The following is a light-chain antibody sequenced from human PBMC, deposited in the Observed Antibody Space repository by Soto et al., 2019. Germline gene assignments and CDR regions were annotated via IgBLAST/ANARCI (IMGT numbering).Light chain of an antibody. J-gene: IGKJ4*02. V-gene: IGKV3-15*01. CDR2: GAS. Sequence: EIVMTQSPATLSLSPGERATLSCRASQSVSSNLAWYQQKPGQAPRLLIYGASTRATGVPARFSGSGSGTEFTLTISTLQSEDFAVYYCQQYATWPNLKCGRGTKVDIK. CDR1: QSVSSN. CDR3: QQYATWPNLK.